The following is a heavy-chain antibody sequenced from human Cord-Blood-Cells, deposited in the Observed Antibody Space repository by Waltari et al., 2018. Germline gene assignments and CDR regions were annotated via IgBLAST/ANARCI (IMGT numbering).Heavy chain of an antibody. J-gene: IGHJ2*01. V-gene: IGHV1-2*06. CDR3: ARDPRSYSSSSWYFDL. CDR1: GHTFTGYY. Sequence: QVQLVQSGAEVKKPGASVKVSCKASGHTFTGYYMHWVRPAPGQGLEWMGRINPNSGGTNYAQKLQGRVTMTRDTSISTAYMELSRLRSDDTAVYYCARDPRSYSSSSWYFDLWGRGTLVTVSS. D-gene: IGHD6-6*01. CDR2: INPNSGGT.